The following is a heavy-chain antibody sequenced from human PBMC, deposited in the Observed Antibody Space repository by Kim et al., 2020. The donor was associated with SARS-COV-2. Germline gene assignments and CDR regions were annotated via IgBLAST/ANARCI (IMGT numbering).Heavy chain of an antibody. Sequence: SETLSLTCTVSGGSINSVSYYWSWIRQPAGKGLEWIGHIYPSGSTNYSPSLKSRVTISLDTSKNQFSLKLSSMTAPDTAIYYCARSTGYSDDYWGQGTLVTVSS. V-gene: IGHV4-61*09. J-gene: IGHJ4*02. CDR2: IYPSGST. D-gene: IGHD2-2*01. CDR3: ARSTGYSDDY. CDR1: GGSINSVSYY.